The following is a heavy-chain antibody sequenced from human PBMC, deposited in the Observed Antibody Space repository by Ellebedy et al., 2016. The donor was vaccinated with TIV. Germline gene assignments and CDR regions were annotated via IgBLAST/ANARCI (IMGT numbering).Heavy chain of an antibody. J-gene: IGHJ3*02. CDR3: AIRAIFGMGIDAFDI. CDR2: IYHSGST. CDR1: GGSISSSNW. V-gene: IGHV4-4*02. D-gene: IGHD3-3*01. Sequence: SETLSLTXAVSGGSISSSNWWSWVRQPPGKGLEWIGEIYHSGSTNYNPSLKSRVTISVDKSKNQFSLKLSSVTAADTAVYYCAIRAIFGMGIDAFDIWGQGTMVTVSS.